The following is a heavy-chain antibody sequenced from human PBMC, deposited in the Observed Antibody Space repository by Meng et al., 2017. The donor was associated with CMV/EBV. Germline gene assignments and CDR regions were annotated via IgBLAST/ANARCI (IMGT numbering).Heavy chain of an antibody. CDR1: GGSISSYS. V-gene: IGHV4-4*07. CDR2: IYTSGST. D-gene: IGHD2-15*01. Sequence: QARPHGAARGMVNPSDTLSLTCSVSGGSISSYSWSWSRQPAGKGLEWIGRIYTSGSTNYNPSLKSRVTMSVDTSKNQFSLKLSSVTAADTAVYYCARSMVVAGDWFDPWGQGTLVTVSS. CDR3: ARSMVVAGDWFDP. J-gene: IGHJ5*02.